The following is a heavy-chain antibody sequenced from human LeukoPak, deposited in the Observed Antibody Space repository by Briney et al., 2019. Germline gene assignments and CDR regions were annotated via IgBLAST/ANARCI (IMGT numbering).Heavy chain of an antibody. Sequence: HPGGSLRLSCAASGFTFSSYAMSWVRQAPGKGLEWVSAISGSGGSTYYADSVKGRFTISRDNSKNTLYLQMNSLRAEDTAVYYCAKGIAARHRAYFDYWGQGTLVTVSS. D-gene: IGHD6-6*01. J-gene: IGHJ4*02. CDR1: GFTFSSYA. CDR2: ISGSGGST. CDR3: AKGIAARHRAYFDY. V-gene: IGHV3-23*01.